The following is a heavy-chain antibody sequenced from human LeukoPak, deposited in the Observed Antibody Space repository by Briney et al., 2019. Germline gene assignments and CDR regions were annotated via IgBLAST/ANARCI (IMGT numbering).Heavy chain of an antibody. CDR2: INPNSGGT. J-gene: IGHJ3*02. CDR1: GYTFTGYY. D-gene: IGHD3-10*01. Sequence: AASVKVSCKASGYTFTGYYMHWVRQAPGQGLEWMGWINPNSGGTNYAQKFQGRVTMTRDTSISTAYMELSRLRSDDTAVYYCARLMALIWFGESADAIDIWGQGTMVTVSS. CDR3: ARLMALIWFGESADAIDI. V-gene: IGHV1-2*02.